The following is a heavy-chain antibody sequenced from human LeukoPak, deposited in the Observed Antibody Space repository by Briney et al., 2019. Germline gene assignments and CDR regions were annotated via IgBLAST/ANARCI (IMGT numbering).Heavy chain of an antibody. D-gene: IGHD6-13*01. CDR3: AREEHRLAAAGTSAFDL. Sequence: GGSLRLSCAATGLTFSEYWMHWVRQAPRKGLAWVSHINRDGGLTNYADSVKGRFTVSRDNARNILYLQMDSLRAEDTARYFCAREEHRLAAAGTSAFDLGGQGTLVTVSP. CDR2: INRDGGLT. CDR1: GLTFSEYW. V-gene: IGHV3-74*01. J-gene: IGHJ3*01.